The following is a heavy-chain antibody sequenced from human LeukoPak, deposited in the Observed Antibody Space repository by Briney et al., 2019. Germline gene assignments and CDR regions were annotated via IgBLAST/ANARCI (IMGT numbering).Heavy chain of an antibody. J-gene: IGHJ3*02. Sequence: GGSLRLSCAASGFTFSAFWMHWVRQATGEGLEWVSAIGTAGDTYYPDSVKGRFTISRDNAKNSFYLQMDNLRPGDTAVYYCSRGGAPAGYAYDIWGHGTVVTVSS. CDR2: IGTAGDT. D-gene: IGHD6-13*01. V-gene: IGHV3-13*01. CDR3: SRGGAPAGYAYDI. CDR1: GFTFSAFW.